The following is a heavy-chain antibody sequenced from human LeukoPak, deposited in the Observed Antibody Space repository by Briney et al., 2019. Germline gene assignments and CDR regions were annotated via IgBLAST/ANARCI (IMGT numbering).Heavy chain of an antibody. CDR3: AKDRYDSSGYYSDFDAFDI. V-gene: IGHV3-53*04. J-gene: IGHJ3*02. CDR2: IYAGSAT. D-gene: IGHD3-22*01. Sequence: GGSLRLSCAVSGFTVTSNYMNWVRQAPGKGLEWVSVIYAGSATYYADSVRGRFSISRHKSENTLYLQMHSLRAEDTAVYYCAKDRYDSSGYYSDFDAFDIWGQGTMVTVSS. CDR1: GFTVTSNY.